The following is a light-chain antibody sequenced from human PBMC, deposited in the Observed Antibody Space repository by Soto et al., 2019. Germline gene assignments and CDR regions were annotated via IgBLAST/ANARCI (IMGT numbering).Light chain of an antibody. CDR1: QSVSNN. Sequence: EIVMTQSPATLSMSPGERATLSCRASQSVSNNLAWYQQKPGQAPRLLIYGTSTRATGIPARFSGSGSGTEFTLTISSLQSEDFAVYYCQQYNDWRKTFGQGTKVDIK. J-gene: IGKJ1*01. CDR3: QQYNDWRKT. CDR2: GTS. V-gene: IGKV3-15*01.